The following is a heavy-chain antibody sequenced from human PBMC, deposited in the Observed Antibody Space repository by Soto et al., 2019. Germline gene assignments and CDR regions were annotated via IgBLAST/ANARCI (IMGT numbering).Heavy chain of an antibody. CDR3: AKGGFINPLWDY. Sequence: PGGSLRLSCAASGFTFSSYAMSWVRQAPGKGLEWVSAISGSGGSTYYADSVKGRFTISRDNSKNTLYLQMNSLRAEDAAVYYCAKGGFINPLWDYWGQGTLVTVSS. CDR1: GFTFSSYA. CDR2: ISGSGGST. V-gene: IGHV3-23*01. J-gene: IGHJ4*02. D-gene: IGHD3-10*01.